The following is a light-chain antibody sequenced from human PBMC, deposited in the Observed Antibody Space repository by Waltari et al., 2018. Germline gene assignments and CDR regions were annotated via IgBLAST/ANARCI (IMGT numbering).Light chain of an antibody. Sequence: EVVMTQSPATLSVSPGERATLSCRASQSIATDLAWYQHKPVQAPRLLIYHAATRATAIPTRFRGSASGTDFTLTISGLQSEDSAVYYCQQYNRWPPLTFGGGTKVEI. CDR1: QSIATD. CDR2: HAA. CDR3: QQYNRWPPLT. J-gene: IGKJ4*01. V-gene: IGKV3D-15*01.